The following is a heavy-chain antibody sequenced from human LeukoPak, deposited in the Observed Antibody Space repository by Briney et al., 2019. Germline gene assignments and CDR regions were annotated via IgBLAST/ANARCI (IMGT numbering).Heavy chain of an antibody. D-gene: IGHD4-17*01. CDR3: ARGDYDFDY. Sequence: ASVKVSFKASGYTFTSYGITWVRQAPGQGLEWMGWISAYNGNTNYAQKLQGRVTVTTDTPTNTAYMELRSLRSDDTAVYYCARGDYDFDYWGQGTLVTVSS. V-gene: IGHV1-18*01. CDR2: ISAYNGNT. CDR1: GYTFTSYG. J-gene: IGHJ4*02.